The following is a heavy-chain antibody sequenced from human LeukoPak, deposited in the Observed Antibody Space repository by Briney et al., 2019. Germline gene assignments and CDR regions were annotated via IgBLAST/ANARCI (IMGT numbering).Heavy chain of an antibody. CDR1: GGSFSGYY. CDR2: INHSGST. Sequence: PSETLSLTCAVYGGSFSGYYWSWIRQPPGKGLEWIGEINHSGSTSYNPSLKSRVTISVDTSKNQFSLKLSSVTAADTAVYYCARVRGDYYGSGIGNWFDPWGQGTLVTVSS. CDR3: ARVRGDYYGSGIGNWFDP. J-gene: IGHJ5*02. V-gene: IGHV4-34*01. D-gene: IGHD3-10*01.